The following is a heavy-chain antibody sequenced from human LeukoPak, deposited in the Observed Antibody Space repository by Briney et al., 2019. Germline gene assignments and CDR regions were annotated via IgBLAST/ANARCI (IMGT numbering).Heavy chain of an antibody. CDR2: IFYSGTT. V-gene: IGHV4-61*01. Sequence: SETLSLTCTVSGGSVTSGSYYWSWIREPPGKGLEWFGSIFYSGTTYYNPSLKSRVTISADTSQNQFSLKLNSVTAADTAVYYCARGKTKYCSSTSCLDLDVWGQGTTVTVSS. CDR3: ARGKTKYCSSTSCLDLDV. J-gene: IGHJ6*02. D-gene: IGHD2-2*01. CDR1: GGSVTSGSYY.